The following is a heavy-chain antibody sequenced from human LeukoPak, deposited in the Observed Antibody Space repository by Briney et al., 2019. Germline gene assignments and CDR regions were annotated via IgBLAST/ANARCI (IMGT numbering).Heavy chain of an antibody. J-gene: IGHJ4*02. V-gene: IGHV3-9*01. CDR2: ISWNSGSI. CDR3: AKDGRGSCSNADCHVSYHFDY. CDR1: GFTFDDYA. D-gene: IGHD2-8*01. Sequence: GGSLRLSCAASGFTFDDYAMHWVRQAPGKGLEWVSGISWNSGSIGYVDSVKGRFTISRDNAKNSLYLHMNSLRADDTAVYYRAKDGRGSCSNADCHVSYHFDYWGQGILVTVSS.